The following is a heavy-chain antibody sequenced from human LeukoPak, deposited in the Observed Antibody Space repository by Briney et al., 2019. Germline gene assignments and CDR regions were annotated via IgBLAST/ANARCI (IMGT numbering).Heavy chain of an antibody. D-gene: IGHD2/OR15-2a*01. CDR1: GYTFINYG. J-gene: IGHJ5*02. Sequence: GASVKVSCKASGYTFINYGINWVRQAPGQGLEWMGWISAYHGDTNYGQNLQGRVTMTRDTSTSTVYMELSSLRSEDTAVYYCARAAPSSMTFGGEWFDPWGQGTLVTVSS. V-gene: IGHV1-18*01. CDR3: ARAAPSSMTFGGEWFDP. CDR2: ISAYHGDT.